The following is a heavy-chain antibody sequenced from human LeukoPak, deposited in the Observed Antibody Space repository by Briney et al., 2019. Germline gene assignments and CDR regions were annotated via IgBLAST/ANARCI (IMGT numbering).Heavy chain of an antibody. V-gene: IGHV3-23*01. Sequence: GGPLRLSCAASGFTFSFSAMTWVRQPPGKGLEWVSPISGSGGSSYYADSVKGRFTISRDNSKNTLYLQMYSLRAEDTAVYYWAKGRGSSWFTSSYSMDVWGKGTTVTVSS. D-gene: IGHD6-13*01. CDR1: GFTFSFSA. J-gene: IGHJ6*03. CDR3: AKGRGSSWFTSSYSMDV. CDR2: ISGSGGSS.